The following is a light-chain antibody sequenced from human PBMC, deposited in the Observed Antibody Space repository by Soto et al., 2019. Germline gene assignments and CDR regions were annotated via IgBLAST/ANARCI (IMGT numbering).Light chain of an antibody. V-gene: IGKV3-15*01. CDR2: GAS. CDR1: QSVSSN. J-gene: IGKJ2*01. Sequence: EIVMTQSPATLSVSPGERATLSCRASQSVSSNLAWYQQKPGQAPRLLIYGASTRATGIPARFSGSGSWTEFTLTINSLQSEDFAVYYCQQYNSWPPYTFGQGTKLEIK. CDR3: QQYNSWPPYT.